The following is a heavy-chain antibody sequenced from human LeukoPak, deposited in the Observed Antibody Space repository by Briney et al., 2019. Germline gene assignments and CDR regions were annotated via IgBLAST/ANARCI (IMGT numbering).Heavy chain of an antibody. CDR2: INHDGSST. J-gene: IGHJ4*02. V-gene: IGHV3-74*01. CDR1: GFTFSTFW. D-gene: IGHD3-22*01. Sequence: GGSLRLSCATSGFTFSTFWMHWVRQAPGKGLVWVSRINHDGSSTNYADSVKGRFTISRDNAKNTLYLQMNSLRAEDTAVYYCVRDWGYDSSGYWQKYFDTWGQGTLVTVSP. CDR3: VRDWGYDSSGYWQKYFDT.